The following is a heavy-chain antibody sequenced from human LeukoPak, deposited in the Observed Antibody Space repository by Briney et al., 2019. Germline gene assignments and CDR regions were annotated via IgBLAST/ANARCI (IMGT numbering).Heavy chain of an antibody. CDR2: ICTFGDT. CDR1: VFTLSSYD. J-gene: IGHJ4*02. V-gene: IGHV3-13*04. D-gene: IGHD2-15*01. CDR3: SRVGSGGWPNNFDS. Sequence: GGSLRHSCAASVFTLSSYDMHAVRQATGKGREWVSVICTFGDTYYTGSVKDRFTISRENVKSSLYLQMNSLTAGDTAVYYCSRVGSGGWPNNFDSWGQGSLVTVSS.